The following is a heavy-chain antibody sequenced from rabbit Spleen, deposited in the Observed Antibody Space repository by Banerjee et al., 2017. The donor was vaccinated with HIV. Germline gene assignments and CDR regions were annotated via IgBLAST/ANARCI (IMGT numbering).Heavy chain of an antibody. CDR2: IEPIFGIT. CDR3: ARDGAGSSYFNL. CDR1: GFDFSNYG. J-gene: IGHJ4*01. D-gene: IGHD8-1*01. Sequence: QEQLVESGGGLVQPGGSLKLSCKASGFDFSNYGVSWVRQAPGKGLEWIGYIEPIFGITYYASWVNGRFSISRENTQNTVSLQMNSLTAADTATYFCARDGAGSSYFNLWGPGTLVTVS. V-gene: IGHV1S47*01.